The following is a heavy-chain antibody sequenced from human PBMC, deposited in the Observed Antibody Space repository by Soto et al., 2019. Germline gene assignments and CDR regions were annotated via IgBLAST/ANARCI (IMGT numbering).Heavy chain of an antibody. CDR1: GGSISSYY. CDR2: IYYSGST. D-gene: IGHD1-7*01. V-gene: IGHV4-59*01. J-gene: IGHJ4*02. Sequence: SETLSLTCTVSGGSISSYYWSWIRQPPGKGLEWIGYIYYSGSTNYNPSLKSRVTISVDTSKNQFSLRLSSVTAADTAVYYCAREGGDWNYDNWGQGTLVTVSS. CDR3: AREGGDWNYDN.